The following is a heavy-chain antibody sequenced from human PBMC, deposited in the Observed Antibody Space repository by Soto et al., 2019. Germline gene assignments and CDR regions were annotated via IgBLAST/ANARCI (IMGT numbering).Heavy chain of an antibody. CDR3: AKYRVVVVPAAPYYFDY. J-gene: IGHJ4*02. D-gene: IGHD2-2*01. Sequence: EVQLLESGGGLVQPGGSLRLSCAASGFTFSSSAMSWVRQAPGKGLEWVSAISGSGGSTYYADSVKGRFTISGDNSKNTLYLQMNSLRAEDTAVYYCAKYRVVVVPAAPYYFDYWGQGTLVTVSS. CDR1: GFTFSSSA. CDR2: ISGSGGST. V-gene: IGHV3-23*01.